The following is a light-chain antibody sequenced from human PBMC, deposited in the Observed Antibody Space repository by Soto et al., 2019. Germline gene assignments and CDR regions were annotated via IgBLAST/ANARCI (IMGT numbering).Light chain of an antibody. CDR2: GAS. CDR3: QQYANSRT. CDR1: QSVSSSY. J-gene: IGKJ1*01. V-gene: IGKV3-20*01. Sequence: EIVLTQSPGTLSLSPGEKATLSCRASQSVSSSYLAWYQQKLGHAPRLLIYGASTRATGIPDRLSGSGSGTDFTLTISRLEPEDFAVYYCQQYANSRTFGHGTKVDIK.